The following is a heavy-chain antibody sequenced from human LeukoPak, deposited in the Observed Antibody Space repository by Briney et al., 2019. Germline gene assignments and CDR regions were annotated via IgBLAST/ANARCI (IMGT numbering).Heavy chain of an antibody. CDR3: ARHNYDNSDYNWIDP. CDR1: GYTFTSYY. D-gene: IGHD3-22*01. V-gene: IGHV1-46*01. J-gene: IGHJ5*02. CDR2: IHPSTGST. Sequence: PSVKVSCKASGYTFTSYYLHWVRRAPEQGLEWMGVIHPSTGSTTYAQKFQGRVTMTRDTSTTTVFMELSSLTSEDTAVYFCARHNYDNSDYNWIDPWGQGTLLTVSS.